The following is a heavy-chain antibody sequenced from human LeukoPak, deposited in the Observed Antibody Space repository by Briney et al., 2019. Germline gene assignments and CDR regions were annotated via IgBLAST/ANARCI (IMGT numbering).Heavy chain of an antibody. V-gene: IGHV4-31*03. CDR1: GGSISTGGYY. CDR2: IYHSGST. CDR3: AREFRSGNKYFDY. D-gene: IGHD3-10*01. J-gene: IGHJ4*02. Sequence: PSETLSLTCTVSGGSISTGGYYWSWIRQHPGKGLEWIACIYHSGSTYYNPSLKSRITISVDTSKNQFSLKLSSVTAADTAVYYCAREFRSGNKYFDYWGQGTLVTVSS.